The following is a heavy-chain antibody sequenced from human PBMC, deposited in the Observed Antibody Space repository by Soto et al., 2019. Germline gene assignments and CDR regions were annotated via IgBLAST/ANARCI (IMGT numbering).Heavy chain of an antibody. D-gene: IGHD2-15*01. CDR3: AKGCYCSGGSCYGCIGFDP. CDR2: ISGSGGST. Sequence: EVQLLESGGGLVQPGGSLRLSCAASGFTFSSYAMSWVRQAPGKGLEWVSAISGSGGSTYYADSVKGRFTISRDNSKNTLYLQMNSLRADDTAVYYCAKGCYCSGGSCYGCIGFDPWGQGTLVTVSS. J-gene: IGHJ5*02. CDR1: GFTFSSYA. V-gene: IGHV3-23*01.